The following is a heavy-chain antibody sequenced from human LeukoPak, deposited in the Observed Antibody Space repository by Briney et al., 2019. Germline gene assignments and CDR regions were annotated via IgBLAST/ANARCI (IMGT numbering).Heavy chain of an antibody. CDR3: AKDRAPYCSSISCYDFDY. V-gene: IGHV3-23*01. D-gene: IGHD2-2*01. J-gene: IGHJ4*02. Sequence: PGGSLRLSCAASGFTFSSYAMSWVRQAPGKGLEWVSAISGSGGSTYYADSVKGRFTISRDNSKNTLYLQMNNLRAEDTAIYYCAKDRAPYCSSISCYDFDYWGQGTLVTVSS. CDR1: GFTFSSYA. CDR2: ISGSGGST.